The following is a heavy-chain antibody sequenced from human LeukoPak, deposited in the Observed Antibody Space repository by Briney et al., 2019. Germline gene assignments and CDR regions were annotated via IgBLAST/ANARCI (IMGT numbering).Heavy chain of an antibody. CDR2: IYTSGST. Sequence: SQTLSLTCTVSGCSISSYYWSWIRQPAGKGLEWIGRIYTSGSTNYNPSLKSRVTMSVDTSKNQFSLKLSSVTAADTAVYYCARDQMGGDGPKRWNWFDPWGQGTLVTVSS. CDR3: ARDQMGGDGPKRWNWFDP. V-gene: IGHV4-4*07. D-gene: IGHD5-24*01. CDR1: GCSISSYY. J-gene: IGHJ5*02.